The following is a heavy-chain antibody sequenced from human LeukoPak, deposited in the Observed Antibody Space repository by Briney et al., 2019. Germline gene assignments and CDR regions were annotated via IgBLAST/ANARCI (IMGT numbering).Heavy chain of an antibody. CDR2: IKEDGSVK. J-gene: IGHJ4*02. Sequence: GGSLRLSCAASGFTFTSYWMTWVRQPPGKGLEWVATIKEDGSVKYYVDSVKGRFTISRDNAENSLYLQMNSLRADDTAVYYCARNPWQCDYWGQRTLVTVSS. V-gene: IGHV3-7*01. CDR1: GFTFTSYW. CDR3: ARNPWQCDY.